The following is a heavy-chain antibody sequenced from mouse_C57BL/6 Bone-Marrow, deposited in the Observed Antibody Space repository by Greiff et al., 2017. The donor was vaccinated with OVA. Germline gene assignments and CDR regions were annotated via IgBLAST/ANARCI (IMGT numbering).Heavy chain of an antibody. D-gene: IGHD1-1*01. CDR3: ARSPTTVVASYYFDY. Sequence: QVQLQQSGAELVRPGASVKLSCKASGYTFTDYYINWVKQRPGQGLEWIARIYPGSGNTYYNEKFKGKATLTAEKSSSTAYMQLSSLTSEDSAVYFGARSPTTVVASYYFDYWGQGTTLTVSS. V-gene: IGHV1-76*01. CDR2: IYPGSGNT. J-gene: IGHJ2*01. CDR1: GYTFTDYY.